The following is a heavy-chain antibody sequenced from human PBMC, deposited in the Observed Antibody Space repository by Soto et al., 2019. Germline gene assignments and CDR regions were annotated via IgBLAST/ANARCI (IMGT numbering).Heavy chain of an antibody. Sequence: SETLSITCSFSGAALNSGNYYWSWIRQVRGKGLEWIGHIYVTGAVNYNPSLRDRITISQDTSERQFSLKLRLVTAADTAVYYCARLRIATNNYKWFDPWGQGTMVTVSS. CDR2: IYVTGAV. J-gene: IGHJ5*02. CDR3: ARLRIATNNYKWFDP. CDR1: GAALNSGNYY. V-gene: IGHV4-31*03. D-gene: IGHD2-21*01.